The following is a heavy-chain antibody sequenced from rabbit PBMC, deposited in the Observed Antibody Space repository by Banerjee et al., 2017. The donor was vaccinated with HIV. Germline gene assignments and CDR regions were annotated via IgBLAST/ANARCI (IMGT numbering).Heavy chain of an antibody. Sequence: QQQLEESGGGLVQPGGSLKLSCKASGFDFSSYGVSWVRQAPGKGLEWIGYITYGGSAYYASWVKGRFTISRSTSLNTVDLKMTSLTVADTATYFCLRRWHSTDLWGPGTLVTVS. V-gene: IGHV1S47*01. CDR3: LRRWHSTDL. CDR2: ITYGGSA. J-gene: IGHJ4*01. CDR1: GFDFSSYG. D-gene: IGHD7-1*01.